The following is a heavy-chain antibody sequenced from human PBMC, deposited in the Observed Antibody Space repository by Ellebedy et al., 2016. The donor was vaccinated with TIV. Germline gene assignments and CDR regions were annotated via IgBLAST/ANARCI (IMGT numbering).Heavy chain of an antibody. CDR1: GFTFGHYG. J-gene: IGHJ4*02. Sequence: PGGSLRLSCAASGFTFGHYGMHWVRQAPGKGLEWVAVISYDGGDMFSADSVKGRFTISRDNYKNTLFLQMNSLRDEDTAVYYCAKPLTTTPSTELAYWGQGTLVTVSS. CDR2: ISYDGGDM. CDR3: AKPLTTTPSTELAY. V-gene: IGHV3-30*18. D-gene: IGHD1-14*01.